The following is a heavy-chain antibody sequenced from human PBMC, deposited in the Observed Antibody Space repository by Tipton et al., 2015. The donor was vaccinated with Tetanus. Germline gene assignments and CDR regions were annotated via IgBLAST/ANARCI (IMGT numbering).Heavy chain of an antibody. V-gene: IGHV4-39*01. CDR3: ATQTDNWFDP. CDR1: GDSINSDKYF. Sequence: LSLTCSISGDSINSDKYFWAWIRQPPGKGLEWIGSVYYSGTTYYNASLESRVTISIDTSKRQISMKLTSVAAADTAVYYCATQTDNWFDPWGQGTLVTVSS. J-gene: IGHJ5*02. CDR2: VYYSGTT.